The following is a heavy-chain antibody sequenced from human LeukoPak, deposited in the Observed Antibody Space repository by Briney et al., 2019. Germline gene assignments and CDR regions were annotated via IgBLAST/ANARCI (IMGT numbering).Heavy chain of an antibody. D-gene: IGHD3-22*01. CDR3: ARDFIGGYYDSSGYYSGAFDI. J-gene: IGHJ3*02. CDR2: IIPIFGTA. Sequence: SVKVSCKASGGTFSSYAISWVRQAPGQGLEWMGGIIPIFGTANYAQKFQDRVTITADESTSTAYMELSSLRSEDTAVYYCARDFIGGYYDSSGYYSGAFDIWGQGTMVTVSS. V-gene: IGHV1-69*01. CDR1: GGTFSSYA.